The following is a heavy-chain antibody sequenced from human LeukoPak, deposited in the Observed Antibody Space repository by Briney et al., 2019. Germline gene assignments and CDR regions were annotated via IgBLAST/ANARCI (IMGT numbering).Heavy chain of an antibody. CDR1: GGTFSSYA. D-gene: IGHD2-8*01. Sequence: SVKVSCKASGGTFSSYAISWVRQAPGQGLEWMGGIIPIFGTANYAQKFQGRVTITADKSTSTAYMELSSPRSEDTAVYYCARVLCLCTNGPSDYWGQGTLVTVSS. CDR3: ARVLCLCTNGPSDY. J-gene: IGHJ4*02. CDR2: IIPIFGTA. V-gene: IGHV1-69*06.